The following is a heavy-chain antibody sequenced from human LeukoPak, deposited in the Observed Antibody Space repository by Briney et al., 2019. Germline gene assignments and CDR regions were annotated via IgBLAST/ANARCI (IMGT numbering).Heavy chain of an antibody. CDR1: GFTFRTYS. CDR3: ARDRLWFGDYYMDV. D-gene: IGHD3-10*01. V-gene: IGHV3-48*04. CDR2: ISSDGSTR. Sequence: PGGSLRLSCAASGFTFRTYSMNWVRQAPGKGLEWVSYISSDGSTRYYADSVKGRFTISRDNAKNSLYLQMNSLRAEDTAVYYCARDRLWFGDYYMDVWGKGTTVTVSS. J-gene: IGHJ6*03.